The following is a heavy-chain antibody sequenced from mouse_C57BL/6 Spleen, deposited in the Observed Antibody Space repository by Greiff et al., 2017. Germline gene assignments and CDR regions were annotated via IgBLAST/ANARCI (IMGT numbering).Heavy chain of an antibody. Sequence: VQLKESGPELVKPGASVKIPCKASGYTFTDYNMDWVKQSHGKSLEWIGDINPNNGGTIYNQKFKGKATLTVDKSSSTAYMELRSLTSEDTAVYYCARVGYDYDWFAYWGQGTLVTVSA. CDR3: ARVGYDYDWFAY. CDR2: INPNNGGT. CDR1: GYTFTDYN. D-gene: IGHD2-4*01. V-gene: IGHV1-18*01. J-gene: IGHJ3*01.